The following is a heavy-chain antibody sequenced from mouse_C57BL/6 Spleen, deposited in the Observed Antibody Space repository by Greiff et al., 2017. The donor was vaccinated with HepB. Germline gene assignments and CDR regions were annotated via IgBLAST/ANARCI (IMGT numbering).Heavy chain of an antibody. V-gene: IGHV1-50*01. D-gene: IGHD1-1*01. CDR1: GYTFTSYW. CDR3: ARDDYYGSS. Sequence: QVQLQPPGAELVKPGASVKLSCKASGYTFTSYWMQWVKQRPGQGLEWIGEIDPSDSYTNYNQKFKGKATLTVDTSSSTAYMQLSSLTSEDSAVYYCARDDYYGSSWGQGTTLTVSS. CDR2: IDPSDSYT. J-gene: IGHJ2*01.